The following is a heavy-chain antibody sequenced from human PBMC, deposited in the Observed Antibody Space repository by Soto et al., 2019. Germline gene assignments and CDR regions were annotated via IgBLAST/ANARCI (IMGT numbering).Heavy chain of an antibody. V-gene: IGHV3-7*03. D-gene: IGHD3-3*01. CDR1: GLTFSPYW. CDR2: IKEDGSVK. CDR3: ARDVSSEYASILDV. J-gene: IGHJ4*02. Sequence: GGSLRLSCEGFGLTFSPYWMTWVRQAPGKGLEWVASIKEDGSVKNYADSVKGRFTVSRDNVKRAMFLQMTSVRADDTAVYFCARDVSSEYASILDVGGRGARVTVSS.